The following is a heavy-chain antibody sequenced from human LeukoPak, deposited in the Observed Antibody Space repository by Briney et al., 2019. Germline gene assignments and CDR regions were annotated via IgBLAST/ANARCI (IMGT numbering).Heavy chain of an antibody. Sequence: PSETLSLTCTVSGAFISSYYWTWIRQPAGKGLEWIGRIYTGGSTNYNPSLKSRVTMSVDTSKNQFSLKLTSVTAADTAIYYCARGSSHSYNWFDPWGQGTLVTVSS. J-gene: IGHJ5*02. D-gene: IGHD2-15*01. CDR1: GAFISSYY. CDR3: ARGSSHSYNWFDP. V-gene: IGHV4-4*07. CDR2: IYTGGST.